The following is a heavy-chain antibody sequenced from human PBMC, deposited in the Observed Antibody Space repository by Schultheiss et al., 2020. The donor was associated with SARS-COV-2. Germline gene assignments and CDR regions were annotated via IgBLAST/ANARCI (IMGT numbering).Heavy chain of an antibody. CDR3: ARDRMVYASRANYYYYYMDV. V-gene: IGHV3-33*08. D-gene: IGHD2-8*01. CDR2: IWYDGSNK. CDR1: GFTFSYYA. J-gene: IGHJ6*03. Sequence: GESLKISCAASGFTFSYYAMNWVRQAPGKGLVWVAVIWYDGSNKYYADSVKGRFTISRDNSKNTLYLQMNSLRAEDTAVYYCARDRMVYASRANYYYYYMDVWGKGTTVTVSS.